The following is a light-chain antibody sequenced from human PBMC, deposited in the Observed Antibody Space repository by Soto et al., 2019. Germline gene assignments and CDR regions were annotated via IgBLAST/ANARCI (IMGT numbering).Light chain of an antibody. J-gene: IGKJ3*01. Sequence: DIQMTQSPSTLSASVGDRVTITCRASQSISSWLAWYQQKPGKAPKVLIYKASSLESGVPSRFSGSGSGTEFTLTISSLQPDDFATYYCQEYKSLFTFGPGTKVDIK. CDR1: QSISSW. V-gene: IGKV1-5*03. CDR2: KAS. CDR3: QEYKSLFT.